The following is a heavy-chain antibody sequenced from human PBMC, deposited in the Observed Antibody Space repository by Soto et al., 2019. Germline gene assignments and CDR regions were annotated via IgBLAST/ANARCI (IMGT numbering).Heavy chain of an antibody. V-gene: IGHV3-23*01. CDR1: GFSFDSHS. D-gene: IGHD6-13*01. Sequence: EVQLLESGGGLVQPGGSLKLSCAASGFSFDSHSMSWVRQAPGKGLEWVAGISGSGYSKYHADSVRGRFTISRDNSWNTLNLQMNSLRAEDTALYYCAKSRGDRCSTYSFDAWGQGTVVTVSS. CDR3: AKSRGDRCSTYSFDA. J-gene: IGHJ4*02. CDR2: ISGSGYSK.